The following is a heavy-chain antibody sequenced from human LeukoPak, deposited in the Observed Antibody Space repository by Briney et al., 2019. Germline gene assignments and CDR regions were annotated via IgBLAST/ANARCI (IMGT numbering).Heavy chain of an antibody. CDR1: GGTFINYA. D-gene: IGHD3-16*01. J-gene: IGHJ3*02. V-gene: IGHV1-69*13. Sequence: SVKVSFKASGGTFINYAISWVRQAPGQGREGMGGIIPIFGTANYAQKFQGRVTITADESTSTAYMALSRLRSEDTAVYYCARESGGWGGAFDIWGQGTMVTVSS. CDR3: ARESGGWGGAFDI. CDR2: IIPIFGTA.